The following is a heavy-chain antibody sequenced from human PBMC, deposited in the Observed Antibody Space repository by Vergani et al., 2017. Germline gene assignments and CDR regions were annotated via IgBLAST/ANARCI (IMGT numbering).Heavy chain of an antibody. CDR1: GFTFSSYA. V-gene: IGHV3-23*04. D-gene: IGHD6-19*01. CDR3: AKDQIAASGAVAGPGYYFDY. Sequence: EVQLVESGGGLVQPGGSLRLSCAASGFTFSSYAMSWVRQAPGKGLEWVSAISGSGGSTYYADSVKGRFTISRDNSKNTLYLQMNSLRAEDTAVYYCAKDQIAASGAVAGPGYYFDYWGQGTLVTVSS. J-gene: IGHJ4*02. CDR2: ISGSGGST.